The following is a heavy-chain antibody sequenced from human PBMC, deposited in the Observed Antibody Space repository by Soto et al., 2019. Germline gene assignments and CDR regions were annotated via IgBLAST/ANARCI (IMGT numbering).Heavy chain of an antibody. V-gene: IGHV6-1*01. CDR3: TRGWLQTGFHY. Sequence: SQTLSLTCAMSGDSISSNGGGWNWIRQSPSRGLEWLGRTYYSSKWYNDYAESVKSRITINPDTSKNQFSLHLNSVTPEDTAVYYCTRGWLQTGFHYWGQGTLVTVSS. CDR2: TYYSSKWYN. D-gene: IGHD5-12*01. J-gene: IGHJ4*02. CDR1: GDSISSNGGG.